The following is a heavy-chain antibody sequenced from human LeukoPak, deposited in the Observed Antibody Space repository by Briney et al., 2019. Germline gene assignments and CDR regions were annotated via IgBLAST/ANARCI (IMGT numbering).Heavy chain of an antibody. CDR1: GFTVSSNY. CDR3: ARDTPMKVVPAAPYVFDY. J-gene: IGHJ4*02. V-gene: IGHV3-66*01. CDR2: IYSGGST. Sequence: GGSLRLSCAASGFTVSSNYMSWVPQAPGKGLEWVSVIYSGGSTYYADSVKGRFTISRDNSKNTLYLQMNSLRAEDTAVYYCARDTPMKVVPAAPYVFDYWGQGTLVTVSS. D-gene: IGHD2-2*01.